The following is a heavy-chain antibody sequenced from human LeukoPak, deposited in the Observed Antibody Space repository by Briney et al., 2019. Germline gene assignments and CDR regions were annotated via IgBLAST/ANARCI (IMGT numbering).Heavy chain of an antibody. D-gene: IGHD3-3*01. V-gene: IGHV1-18*01. J-gene: IGHJ4*02. CDR3: ARLPSDDFWSGYYFKGHFDH. CDR1: GYTFTSYG. Sequence: ASVKVSCKASGYTFTSYGISWVRQAPGQGLEWMGWISTYNGNTKYAQKFQVRLTMTTDTSTTTAHMELRSLRSDDTAVYYCARLPSDDFWSGYYFKGHFDHWGQGTPVTVSS. CDR2: ISTYNGNT.